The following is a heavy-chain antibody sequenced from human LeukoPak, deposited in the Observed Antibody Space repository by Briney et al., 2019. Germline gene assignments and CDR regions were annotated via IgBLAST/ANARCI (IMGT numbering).Heavy chain of an antibody. J-gene: IGHJ3*02. CDR1: GYSFTSYW. D-gene: IGHD2-2*03. V-gene: IGHV5-51*01. CDR3: ARGKPGYCSSTSCPRGDAFDI. CDR2: IYPGDSDT. Sequence: GESLKISCKGSGYSFTSYWIGWVRQMPGKGLEWMGIIYPGDSDTRYSPSFQGQVTISADKSISTAYLQWSSLKASDTAMYYCARGKPGYCSSTSCPRGDAFDIWGQGTMVTVSS.